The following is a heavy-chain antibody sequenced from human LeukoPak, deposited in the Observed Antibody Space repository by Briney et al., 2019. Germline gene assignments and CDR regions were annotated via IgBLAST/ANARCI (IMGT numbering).Heavy chain of an antibody. CDR2: INHSGST. CDR1: GGSFSGYY. D-gene: IGHD3-10*01. Sequence: PSETLSLTCAVYGGSFSGYYWSWIRQPPGKGLKWIGEINHSGSTNYNPSLKSRVTISVDTSKNQFSLKLSSVTAADTAVYYCARDRITMVRGVIGWFDPWGQGTLVTVSS. CDR3: ARDRITMVRGVIGWFDP. V-gene: IGHV4-34*01. J-gene: IGHJ5*02.